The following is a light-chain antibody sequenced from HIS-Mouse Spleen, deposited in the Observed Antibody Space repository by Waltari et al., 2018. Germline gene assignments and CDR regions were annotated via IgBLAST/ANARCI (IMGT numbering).Light chain of an antibody. CDR2: EDS. Sequence: SYELTQPPSVSVSPGQTARITCSGDALPKKYAYWYQQKSGQAPVLVIYEDSKRPSGILAGFSGSSSGTMATLTISGAQVEDEADYYCYSTDSSGNHRVFGGGTKLTVL. CDR1: ALPKKY. J-gene: IGLJ2*01. CDR3: YSTDSSGNHRV. V-gene: IGLV3-10*01.